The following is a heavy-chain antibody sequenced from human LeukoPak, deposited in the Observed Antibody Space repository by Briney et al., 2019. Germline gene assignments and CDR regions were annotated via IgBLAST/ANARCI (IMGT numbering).Heavy chain of an antibody. D-gene: IGHD3-3*01. V-gene: IGHV4-4*07. CDR2: IYTSGST. Sequence: SETLSLTCTVSDDSISSYYCSWIRQPAGKGLEWIGRIYTSGSTNYNPSLKSRVTMSVDTSKNQFSLKLSSVTAADTAVYYCAREPSIDYNFWSGYFDYWGQGILVTVSS. CDR3: AREPSIDYNFWSGYFDY. J-gene: IGHJ4*02. CDR1: DDSISSYY.